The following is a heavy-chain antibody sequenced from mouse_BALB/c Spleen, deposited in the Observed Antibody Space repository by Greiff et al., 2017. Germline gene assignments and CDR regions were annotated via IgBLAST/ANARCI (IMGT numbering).Heavy chain of an antibody. V-gene: IGHV1-7*01. Sequence: QVQLKQSGAELAKPGASVKMSCKASGYTFTSYWMHWVKQRPGQGLEWIGYINPSTGYTEYNQKFKDKATLTADKSSSTAYMQLSSLTSEDSAVYYCARSGGLRFAYWGQGTLVTVSA. J-gene: IGHJ3*01. CDR1: GYTFTSYW. CDR3: ARSGGLRFAY. D-gene: IGHD2-4*01. CDR2: INPSTGYT.